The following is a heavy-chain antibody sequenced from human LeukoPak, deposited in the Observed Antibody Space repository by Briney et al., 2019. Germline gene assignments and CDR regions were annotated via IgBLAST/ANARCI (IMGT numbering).Heavy chain of an antibody. J-gene: IGHJ6*02. CDR3: AREKVTGTRRYYYYYYGMDV. CDR1: GGSISSGGYY. V-gene: IGHV4-31*03. Sequence: PSETLSLTCTVSGGSISSGGYYWSWIRQHPGKGLEYIGNIYYSGSTYYNPSLKSRVTISVDTSKNQFSLKLSSVTPEDTAVYYCAREKVTGTRRYYYYYYGMDVWGQGTTVTVSS. D-gene: IGHD1-20*01. CDR2: IYYSGST.